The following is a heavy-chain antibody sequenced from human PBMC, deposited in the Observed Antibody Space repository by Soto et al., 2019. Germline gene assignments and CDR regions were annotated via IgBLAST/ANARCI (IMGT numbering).Heavy chain of an antibody. CDR2: IIPIFGTA. CDR1: GGTFSSYA. V-gene: IGHV1-69*13. CDR3: ARGSTVTTLYYYYGMDV. D-gene: IGHD4-17*01. Sequence: ASVKVSCKASGGTFSSYAISWVRQAPGQGLEWMGGIIPIFGTANYAQKFQGRVTITADESTSTAYMELSSLRSEDTAVYYCARGSTVTTLYYYYGMDVWGQGTTVTVSS. J-gene: IGHJ6*02.